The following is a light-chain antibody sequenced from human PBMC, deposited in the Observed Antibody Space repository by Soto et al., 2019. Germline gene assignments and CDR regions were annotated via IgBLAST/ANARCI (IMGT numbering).Light chain of an antibody. CDR2: KAS. Sequence: DIQMTQSPSTLSASVGDSVSINCRASQSISAWLAWYQQKPGKAPRLLIYKASTLEIGVPSRFSGSGSGTEFTLTISSLQPDDVAIYYCQQYNDYSWTFGQGTNVDLK. CDR1: QSISAW. CDR3: QQYNDYSWT. V-gene: IGKV1-5*03. J-gene: IGKJ1*01.